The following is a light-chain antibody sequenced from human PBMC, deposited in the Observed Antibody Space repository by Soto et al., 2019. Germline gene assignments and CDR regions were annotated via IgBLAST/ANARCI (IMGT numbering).Light chain of an antibody. Sequence: QSVLTQPASVSGSPGQSITIACTGTSSDVGGYNYVSWYQQHPGKAPKLMIYEVSNRPSGVSNRFSGSKSGNTASLTISGLQAEDEADYHCRPYTSSSTLYVFGSGTKVNV. CDR1: SSDVGGYNY. CDR2: EVS. J-gene: IGLJ1*01. CDR3: RPYTSSSTLYV. V-gene: IGLV2-14*01.